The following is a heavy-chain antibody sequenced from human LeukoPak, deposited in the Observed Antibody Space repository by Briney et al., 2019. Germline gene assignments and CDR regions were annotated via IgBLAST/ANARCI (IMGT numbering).Heavy chain of an antibody. CDR2: IKTTADGGTT. J-gene: IGHJ1*01. D-gene: IGHD1-26*01. CDR3: TAGVSL. Sequence: GGSLRLSCAASGFSFNKDWVSWVRQAPGKGLEWIGRIKTTADGGTTDYVAPVKGRFTISRDDSKNTVYLQMNNLKTEDTAVYYCTAGVSLRGQGTLVTVSS. V-gene: IGHV3-15*01. CDR1: GFSFNKDW.